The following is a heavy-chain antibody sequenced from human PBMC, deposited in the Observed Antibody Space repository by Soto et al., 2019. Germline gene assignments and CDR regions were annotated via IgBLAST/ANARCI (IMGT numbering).Heavy chain of an antibody. D-gene: IGHD3-22*01. Sequence: GGSLRLSCAASGFTFSSYSMNWVRQAPGKGLEWVSYISSSSSTIYYADSVKGRFTISRDNAKNSLYLQMNSLRDEDTAVYYCARVLHYYDSSGPGSYWGQGTLVTVSS. CDR3: ARVLHYYDSSGPGSY. J-gene: IGHJ4*02. V-gene: IGHV3-48*02. CDR2: ISSSSSTI. CDR1: GFTFSSYS.